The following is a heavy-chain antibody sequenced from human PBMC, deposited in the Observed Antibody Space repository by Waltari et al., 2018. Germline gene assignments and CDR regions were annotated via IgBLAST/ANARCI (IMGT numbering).Heavy chain of an antibody. Sequence: EVQLVESGGGLVQPGGSLRLSCAPSGSTFSTHWMSWARQAPGKGLEWVANIKQDGSEKYYVDSVKGRFTISRDNAKNSLYLQMNSLRAEDSAVYHCVRGAVDNWGQGTLVTVSS. CDR3: VRGAVDN. V-gene: IGHV3-7*01. D-gene: IGHD2-15*01. CDR2: IKQDGSEK. J-gene: IGHJ4*02. CDR1: GSTFSTHW.